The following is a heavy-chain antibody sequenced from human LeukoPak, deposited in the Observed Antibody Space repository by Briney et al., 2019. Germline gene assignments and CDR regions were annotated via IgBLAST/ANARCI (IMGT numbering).Heavy chain of an antibody. V-gene: IGHV4-61*02. D-gene: IGHD5-18*01. CDR2: IYISGST. CDR1: GYSISSGYY. Sequence: SETPSLTCTVSGYSISSGYYWSWIRQSAGQGLEWIGRIYISGSTKYNPSLKSRVTISVDTSKNQFSLKLSSVTAADTAVYYCARDLVDTVMSHLVLFDYWGQGTLVTVSS. J-gene: IGHJ4*02. CDR3: ARDLVDTVMSHLVLFDY.